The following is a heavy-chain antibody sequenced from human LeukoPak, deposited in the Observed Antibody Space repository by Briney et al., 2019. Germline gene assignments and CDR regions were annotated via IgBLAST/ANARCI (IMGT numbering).Heavy chain of an antibody. CDR1: GFTFSSYG. V-gene: IGHV3-30*18. D-gene: IGHD6-19*01. Sequence: PGGSLRLSCAASGFTFSSYGMHWVRQAPGKGLEWVAVISYDGSNKYYADSVKGRFTISRDNSKNTLYLQMNSLRAEDTAVYYCAKVDRIAVAGSLDYWGQGTLVTVSS. J-gene: IGHJ4*02. CDR3: AKVDRIAVAGSLDY. CDR2: ISYDGSNK.